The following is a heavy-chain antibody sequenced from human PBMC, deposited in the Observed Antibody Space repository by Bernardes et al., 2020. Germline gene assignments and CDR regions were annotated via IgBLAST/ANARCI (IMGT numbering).Heavy chain of an antibody. CDR1: GFTFSSYS. D-gene: IGHD2-15*01. Sequence: GGSLRLSCAASGFTFSSYSMNWVRQAPGKGLEWVSSISSSSSYIYYADSVKGRFTISRDNAKNSLYLQMNSLRAEDTAVYYCARSSQPRGYCSGGSCYSQIDYWGQGTLVTVSS. CDR3: ARSSQPRGYCSGGSCYSQIDY. J-gene: IGHJ4*02. CDR2: ISSSSSYI. V-gene: IGHV3-21*01.